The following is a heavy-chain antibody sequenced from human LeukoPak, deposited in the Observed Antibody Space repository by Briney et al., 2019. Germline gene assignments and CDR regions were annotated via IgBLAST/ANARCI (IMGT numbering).Heavy chain of an antibody. CDR1: GFTFSGSA. D-gene: IGHD6-13*01. Sequence: GGSLRLSCAASGFTFSGSATHWVRQASGKGLEWLGRIRSKADSYTTAYAASVKGRFIVSRDDSKNTAYLQMNSLKTEDTAVYYCRAAADLNDYWGQGTLVTVSS. J-gene: IGHJ4*02. CDR3: RAAADLNDY. V-gene: IGHV3-73*01. CDR2: IRSKADSYTT.